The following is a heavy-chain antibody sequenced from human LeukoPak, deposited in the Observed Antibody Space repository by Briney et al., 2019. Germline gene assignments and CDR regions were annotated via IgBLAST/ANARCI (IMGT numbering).Heavy chain of an antibody. CDR1: GGSISSGDYY. CDR3: ARGGYVWGSNYFDY. V-gene: IGHV4-30-4*01. Sequence: QTLSLTCTVSGGSISSGDYYWSWLRQPPGRGLEWIGYIYYSGSTYYNPSLKSRVTISVDTSKNQFSLKLSSVTAADTAVYYCARGGYVWGSNYFDYWGQGTLVTVSS. J-gene: IGHJ4*02. D-gene: IGHD3-16*01. CDR2: IYYSGST.